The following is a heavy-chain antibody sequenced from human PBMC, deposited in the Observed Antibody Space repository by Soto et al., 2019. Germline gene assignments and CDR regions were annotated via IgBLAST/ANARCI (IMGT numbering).Heavy chain of an antibody. CDR3: AKVRYSSPMGYYYGMDV. D-gene: IGHD2-2*01. Sequence: QAQLEQSGGEVKKPGSSVKVSCKASRVAFSKFLVTWVRQAPGLGLEWVGGIIPVFGTANYAQKFQGRVTITEDESTSTSYMEVNNLRSEDTAVYYCAKVRYSSPMGYYYGMDVWGQGTTVTVSS. J-gene: IGHJ6*02. CDR2: IIPVFGTA. CDR1: RVAFSKFL. V-gene: IGHV1-69*01.